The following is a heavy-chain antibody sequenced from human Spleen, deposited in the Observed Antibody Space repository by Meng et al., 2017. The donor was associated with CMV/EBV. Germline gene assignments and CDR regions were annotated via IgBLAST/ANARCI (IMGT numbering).Heavy chain of an antibody. V-gene: IGHV3-11*04. CDR1: GFTFSDYY. CDR3: ARDLYSGGSSWYDVNY. D-gene: IGHD6-13*01. CDR2: LSNTNSGGTI. Sequence: GGSLRLSCAASGFTFSDYYMTWIRQAPGKGLEWISYLSNTNSGGTISYADSVKGRFTISRDNSKNTLYLQMNSLRAEDTAVYYCARDLYSGGSSWYDVNYWGQGTLVTVSS. J-gene: IGHJ4*02.